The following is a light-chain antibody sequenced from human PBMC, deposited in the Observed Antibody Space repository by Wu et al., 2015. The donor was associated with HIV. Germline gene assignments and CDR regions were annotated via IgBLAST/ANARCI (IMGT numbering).Light chain of an antibody. J-gene: IGKJ4*01. CDR1: QSISSY. V-gene: IGKV1-39*01. CDR3: QQTYGSLPT. Sequence: DIKMTQSPSSLSASVGDRITITCRASQSISSYLNWYQHKPGQAPKLLIYGAFNLQSGVPSRFSGTASETDFTLTIRSLQPDDFATYFCQQTYGSLPTFGGGTKVDI. CDR2: GAF.